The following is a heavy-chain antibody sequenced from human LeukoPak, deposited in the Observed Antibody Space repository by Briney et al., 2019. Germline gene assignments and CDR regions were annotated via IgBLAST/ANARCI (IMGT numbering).Heavy chain of an antibody. V-gene: IGHV1-46*01. Sequence: GASVKVSCKASGGTFSSYAISWVRQAPGQGLEWMGIINPSGGSTSYAQKFQGRVTMTRDTSTSTVYMELSSLRSEDTAVYYCARAVEMATAFDYWGQGTLVTVSS. J-gene: IGHJ4*02. CDR1: GGTFSSYA. D-gene: IGHD5-24*01. CDR2: INPSGGST. CDR3: ARAVEMATAFDY.